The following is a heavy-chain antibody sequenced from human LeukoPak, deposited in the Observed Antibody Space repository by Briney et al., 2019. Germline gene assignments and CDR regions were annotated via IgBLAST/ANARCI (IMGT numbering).Heavy chain of an antibody. CDR1: GGSISSYY. D-gene: IGHD6-13*01. Sequence: SETLSLTCTVSGGSISSYYWSWIRQPAGKGLEWIGRIYTSGSTNYNPSLKSRVTMSVDTSKNQFSLKLSSVTAADTAVYYCARDFPYSSRKERWFDPWGQGTLVTVSS. CDR3: ARDFPYSSRKERWFDP. J-gene: IGHJ5*02. CDR2: IYTSGST. V-gene: IGHV4-4*07.